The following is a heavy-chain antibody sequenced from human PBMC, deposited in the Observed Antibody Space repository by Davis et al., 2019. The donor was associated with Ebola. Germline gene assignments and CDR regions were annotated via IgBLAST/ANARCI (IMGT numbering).Heavy chain of an antibody. CDR2: ISYDGSNK. V-gene: IGHV3-30*04. CDR1: GFTFSSYA. CDR3: ARERAAAYFDY. D-gene: IGHD6-13*01. J-gene: IGHJ4*02. Sequence: SLMISCAASGFTFSSYAMHWVRQAPGKGLEWVAVISYDGSNKYYADSVKGRFTISRDNAKNSLYLQMNSLRAEDTAVYYCARERAAAYFDYWGQGTLVTVSS.